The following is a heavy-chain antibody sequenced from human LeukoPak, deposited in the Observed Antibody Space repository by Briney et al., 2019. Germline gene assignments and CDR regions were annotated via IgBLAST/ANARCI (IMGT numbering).Heavy chain of an antibody. CDR2: ISAYNGNT. CDR1: GYTFTSYG. D-gene: IGHD3-9*01. J-gene: IGHJ4*02. Sequence: ASVKVSCKASGYTFTSYGISWVRQAPGQGLEWMGWISAYNGNTNYAQKLQGRVTMTTDTSTSTAYMELRSLRSDDTAVYYCARAPDYDILTCYGNDPNFDYWGQGTLVTVSS. CDR3: ARAPDYDILTCYGNDPNFDY. V-gene: IGHV1-18*01.